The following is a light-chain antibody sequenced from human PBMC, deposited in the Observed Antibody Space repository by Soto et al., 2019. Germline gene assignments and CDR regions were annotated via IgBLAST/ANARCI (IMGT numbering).Light chain of an antibody. V-gene: IGKV3-11*01. Sequence: EIVLTQSPATLSFSPGERAALSCRASQRVRSALAWYQPKPGQAPRLLSFDASNRATGIPSRFSGSGPGTHCIPSISNLEPKDIAVYYCVQHSNWPITFGGGTTVEIK. CDR2: DAS. CDR3: VQHSNWPIT. CDR1: QRVRSA. J-gene: IGKJ4*01.